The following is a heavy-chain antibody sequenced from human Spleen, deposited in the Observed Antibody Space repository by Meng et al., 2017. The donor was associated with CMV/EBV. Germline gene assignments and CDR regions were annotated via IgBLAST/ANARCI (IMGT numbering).Heavy chain of an antibody. CDR2: IIPIFGTA. CDR1: GDTFSSYS. V-gene: IGHV1-69*05. J-gene: IGHJ4*02. CDR3: ARGRGGWVQYDYFDY. D-gene: IGHD5-24*01. Sequence: SGDTFSSYSISWVRQAPGQGLEWMGGIIPIFGTANYAQKFQGRVTITTDESMTTVYMDLTSLRPEDTAVYYCARGRGGWVQYDYFDYWGQGTLVTVSS.